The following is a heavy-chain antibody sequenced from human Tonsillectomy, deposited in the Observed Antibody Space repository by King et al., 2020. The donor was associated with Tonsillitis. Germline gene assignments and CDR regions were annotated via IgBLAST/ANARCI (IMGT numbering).Heavy chain of an antibody. D-gene: IGHD7-27*01. CDR2: INPNSGGT. CDR3: ARGRPNWGSGDY. V-gene: IGHV1-2*02. J-gene: IGHJ4*02. CDR1: GYIFTGYY. Sequence: VQLVEFGAEVKKPGASVKVSCQASGYIFTGYYIYWARQAPGQGLEWMGWINPNSGGTNYVQKFQGRVTMTRDTSISTAYMELSRMRSDDTAVYYCARGRPNWGSGDYWGQGTLVTVSS.